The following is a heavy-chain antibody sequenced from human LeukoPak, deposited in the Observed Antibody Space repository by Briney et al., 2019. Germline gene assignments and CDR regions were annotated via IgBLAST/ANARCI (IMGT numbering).Heavy chain of an antibody. J-gene: IGHJ6*02. D-gene: IGHD2-2*02. Sequence: ASVKASCKASGYTFTSYAMHWVRQAPGQRLGWMGWINAGNGNTKYSQKFQGRVTITRDTSASTAYMELSSLRSEDTAVYYCAREDIVVVPAAIRYGMDVWGQGTTVTVSS. CDR3: AREDIVVVPAAIRYGMDV. CDR2: INAGNGNT. V-gene: IGHV1-3*01. CDR1: GYTFTSYA.